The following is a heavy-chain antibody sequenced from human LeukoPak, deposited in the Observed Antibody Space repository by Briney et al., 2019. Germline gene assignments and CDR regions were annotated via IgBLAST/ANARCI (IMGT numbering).Heavy chain of an antibody. Sequence: GGSLRLSCTASGFTFVDYAMNWVRQAPGKGLEWVGFIRSKAYSGTTEYAASVKGRFTISRDDSKSIAYLQMNSLKTEDTAVYYCTRYGSSGWNYYFDYWGQGTLVTVSS. CDR2: IRSKAYSGTT. CDR3: TRYGSSGWNYYFDY. D-gene: IGHD6-19*01. J-gene: IGHJ4*02. V-gene: IGHV3-49*04. CDR1: GFTFVDYA.